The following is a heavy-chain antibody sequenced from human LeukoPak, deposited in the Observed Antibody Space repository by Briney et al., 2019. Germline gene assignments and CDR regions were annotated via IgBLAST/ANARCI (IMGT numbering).Heavy chain of an antibody. CDR1: GFSFDDYA. CDR2: ISWSSGSI. V-gene: IGHV3-9*01. CDR3: VKPRGVVGLTRSEAFDY. J-gene: IGHJ4*02. Sequence: PGRSLRLSCAASGFSFDDYAMHWVRQVPGKGLEWVSGISWSSGSIGYADSVRGRFTISRDNAKNSLYLQMDSLRVEDTAFYYCVKPRGVVGLTRSEAFDYWGQGILVTVSS. D-gene: IGHD1-26*01.